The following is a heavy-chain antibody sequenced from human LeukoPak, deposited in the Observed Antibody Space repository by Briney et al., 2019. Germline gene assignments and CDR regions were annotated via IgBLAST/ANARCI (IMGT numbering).Heavy chain of an antibody. CDR2: IYSGGST. CDR1: AFTVNSNY. V-gene: IGHV3-53*01. D-gene: IGHD6-19*01. J-gene: IGHJ4*02. Sequence: PGGSLRLSCAASAFTVNSNYMSWVRQAPGKGLEWVSVIYSGGSTYHADSVKGRFTISRDNSKNTLYLQMNSLRAEDTAVYYCARETVAGLQYYFDYWGQGTLVTVSS. CDR3: ARETVAGLQYYFDY.